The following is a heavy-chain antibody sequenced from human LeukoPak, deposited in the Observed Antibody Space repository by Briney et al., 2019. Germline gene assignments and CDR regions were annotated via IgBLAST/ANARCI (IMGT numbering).Heavy chain of an antibody. J-gene: IGHJ4*02. CDR1: GGTFSSYA. V-gene: IGHV1-69*04. D-gene: IGHD3-10*01. CDR2: IIPILGIA. CDR3: TAMVRGVINGVY. Sequence: ASVKVSCKASGGTFSSYAISWVRQAPGQGLEWMGRIIPILGIANYAQKFQGRVTITADKSTSAAYMELSSLRSEDTAVYSCTAMVRGVINGVYWGQGTLVTVSS.